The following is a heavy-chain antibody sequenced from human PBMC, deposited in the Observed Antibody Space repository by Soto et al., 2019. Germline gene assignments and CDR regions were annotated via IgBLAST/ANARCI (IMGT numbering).Heavy chain of an antibody. Sequence: TSETLSLTCTVSGGSISSYYWSWIRQPAGKGLEWIGRIYTSGSTDYNPSLKRRVTMSVDTSKNQFSLKLSSATAADTAVYYCARAGYCSSTSCPGAYGMDVWGPGTTVTVSS. V-gene: IGHV4-4*07. CDR1: GGSISSYY. CDR3: ARAGYCSSTSCPGAYGMDV. CDR2: IYTSGST. J-gene: IGHJ6*02. D-gene: IGHD2-2*01.